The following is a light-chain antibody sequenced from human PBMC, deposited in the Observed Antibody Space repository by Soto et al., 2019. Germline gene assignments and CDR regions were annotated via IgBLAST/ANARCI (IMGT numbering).Light chain of an antibody. CDR1: QSLLHSNGYTY. Sequence: DIVMTQSPLSLPVTPGEPASISCRSSQSLLHSNGYTYLAWYQQKRGQAPRFLIYGASSRATGIPDRFSGSGSGTDFTLTISRLEPEDFAVYYCQQYGRSPTTFGQGTKVDIK. CDR3: QQYGRSPTT. V-gene: IGKV3-20*01. J-gene: IGKJ1*01. CDR2: GAS.